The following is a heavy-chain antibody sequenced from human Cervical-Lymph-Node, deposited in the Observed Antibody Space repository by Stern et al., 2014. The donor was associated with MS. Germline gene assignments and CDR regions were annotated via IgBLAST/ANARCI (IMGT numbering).Heavy chain of an antibody. CDR3: ARDTSSPERSDW. J-gene: IGHJ4*02. V-gene: IGHV3-53*01. CDR1: GFTVSRDY. D-gene: IGHD1-1*01. CDR2: ITNVGST. Sequence: VKLVESGGGVIQPGGSLRLSCTASGFTVSRDYMTWVRQAPGKGLERVSLITNVGSTFYTDSVKGRFTISRDDSKITVYLHMTSLRAEDTAMYYCARDTSSPERSDWWGQGTLVTVSS.